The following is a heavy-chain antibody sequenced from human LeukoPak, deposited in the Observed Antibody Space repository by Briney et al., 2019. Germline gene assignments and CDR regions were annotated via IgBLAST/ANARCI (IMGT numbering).Heavy chain of an antibody. V-gene: IGHV3-48*03. J-gene: IGHJ4*02. CDR1: EFTFSSYE. CDR3: ARSSRELGGYAPWELMPPFDY. CDR2: ISSSGSTI. D-gene: IGHD1-7*01. Sequence: GGSLRLSCAASEFTFSSYEMNWVRQAPGKGLEWVSYISSSGSTILYADSVKGRFSISRDNAKNSLFLQMNSLRAEDTAVYYCARSSRELGGYAPWELMPPFDYWGQGTLVTVSS.